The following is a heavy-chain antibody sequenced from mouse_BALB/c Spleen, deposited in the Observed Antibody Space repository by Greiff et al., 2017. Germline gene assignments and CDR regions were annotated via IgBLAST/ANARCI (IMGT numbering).Heavy chain of an antibody. D-gene: IGHD1-1*01. CDR3: ARLYYYGSSYFDY. J-gene: IGHJ2*01. CDR2: ISYDGSN. CDR1: GYSITSGYY. V-gene: IGHV3-6*02. Sequence: EVKLVESGPGLVKPSQSLSLTCSVTGYSITSGYYWNWIRQFPGNKLEWMGYISYDGSNNYNPSLKNRISITRDTSKNQFFLKLNSVTTEDTATYYCARLYYYGSSYFDYWGQGTTLTVSS.